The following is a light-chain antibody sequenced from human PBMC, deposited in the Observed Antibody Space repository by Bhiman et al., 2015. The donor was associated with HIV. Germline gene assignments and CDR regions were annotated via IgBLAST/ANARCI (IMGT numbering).Light chain of an antibody. CDR1: NLGDKY. Sequence: SYELTQPPSVSVSPGQTASITCSGDNLGDKYTSWYQQKPGQSPVLVIYQNAKRPSGIPERFSGSTSGNTATLTISGTQAMDEADYYCQAWDTSTYVFGSGTTVTVL. CDR3: QAWDTSTYV. V-gene: IGLV3-1*01. J-gene: IGLJ1*01. CDR2: QNA.